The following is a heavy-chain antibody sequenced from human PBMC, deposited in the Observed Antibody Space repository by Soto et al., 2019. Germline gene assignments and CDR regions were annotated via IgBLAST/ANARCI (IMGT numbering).Heavy chain of an antibody. Sequence: EVQLLESGGGLVQPGGSLRLSCAASGFTFTNYAMTWVRQAPGKGLEWVSAISGSGDTTYYADSVKGRFTISRDNSKYTLYLQMNSLRAEDTALYYCARGRPWPNWFDPWGQGTLVTVSS. CDR1: GFTFTNYA. J-gene: IGHJ5*02. CDR3: ARGRPWPNWFDP. D-gene: IGHD5-12*01. V-gene: IGHV3-23*01. CDR2: ISGSGDTT.